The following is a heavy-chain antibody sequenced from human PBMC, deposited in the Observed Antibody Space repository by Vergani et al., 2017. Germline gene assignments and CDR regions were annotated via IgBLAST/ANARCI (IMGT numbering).Heavy chain of an antibody. CDR2: ISAYNGNT. D-gene: IGHD6-19*01. V-gene: IGHV1-18*01. J-gene: IGHJ6*02. Sequence: QVQLVQSGAEVKKPGASVKVSCKASGYTFTSYGISWVRQAPGQGLEWMGWISAYNGNTNYAQKLQGRVTMTTDTSTSTAYMELRSLRSDDTAVYYCARDRRPTYSSGPRLDHYYYYGMDVWGQGTLVTVSS. CDR1: GYTFTSYG. CDR3: ARDRRPTYSSGPRLDHYYYYGMDV.